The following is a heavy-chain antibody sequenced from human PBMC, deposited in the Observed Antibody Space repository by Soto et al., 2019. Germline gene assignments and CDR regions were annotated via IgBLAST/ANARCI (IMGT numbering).Heavy chain of an antibody. J-gene: IGHJ6*03. CDR2: INHSGST. CDR1: GGSFSGYY. D-gene: IGHD3-10*01. CDR3: ARDVGFGEWSDYMDV. V-gene: IGHV4-34*01. Sequence: SETLSLTCAVYGGSFSGYYWSWIRQPPGKGLEWIGEINHSGSTNYNPSLKSRVTISVDTSKNQFSLKLSSVTAADTAVYYCARDVGFGEWSDYMDVWGKGTTVTVSS.